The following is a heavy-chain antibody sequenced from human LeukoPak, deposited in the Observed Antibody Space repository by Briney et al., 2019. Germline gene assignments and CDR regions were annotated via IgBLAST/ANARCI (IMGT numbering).Heavy chain of an antibody. CDR1: GFTFSSYS. CDR3: ARTSVAAAISPYYFDY. D-gene: IGHD2-2*02. CDR2: ISSSSNYR. V-gene: IGHV3-21*01. J-gene: IGHJ4*02. Sequence: PEGSLRLSCAASGFTFSSYSMNWVRQAPGKGLEWVSFISSSSNYRYYADSVKGRFTISRDNAKNSLYLQMASLRAEDTAVYYCARTSVAAAISPYYFDYWGQGTLVTVSS.